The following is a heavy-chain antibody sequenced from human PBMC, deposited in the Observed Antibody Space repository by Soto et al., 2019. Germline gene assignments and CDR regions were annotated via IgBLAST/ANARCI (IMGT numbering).Heavy chain of an antibody. V-gene: IGHV1-3*01. J-gene: IGHJ4*02. CDR3: ARESRYCSGGSCYFLPGIDY. D-gene: IGHD2-15*01. Sequence: GASVKVSCKASGYTFTSYAIDWVRQAPGQRLEWMGWINAGNGNTKYSQKFQGRVTITRDTSASTAYMELSSLRSEDTAVYYCARESRYCSGGSCYFLPGIDYWGQGTLVTVSS. CDR1: GYTFTSYA. CDR2: INAGNGNT.